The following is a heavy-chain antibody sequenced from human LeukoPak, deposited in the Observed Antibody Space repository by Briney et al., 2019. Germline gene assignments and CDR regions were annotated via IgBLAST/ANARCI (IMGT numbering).Heavy chain of an antibody. CDR3: ARGTELTRASGHYSFDY. D-gene: IGHD4-11*01. CDR1: AGSINAYF. J-gene: IGHJ4*02. Sequence: SETLSLTCTVSAGSINAYFWTWVRQPAGKGLEWIGRISGSGTAFYNPSLESRVTISLDTANYQLFLRMTSVSAADTAVYYCARGTELTRASGHYSFDYWSQGTLVSVSS. V-gene: IGHV4-4*07. CDR2: ISGSGTA.